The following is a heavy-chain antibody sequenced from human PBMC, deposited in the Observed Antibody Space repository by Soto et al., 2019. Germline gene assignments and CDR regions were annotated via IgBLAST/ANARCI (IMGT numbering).Heavy chain of an antibody. D-gene: IGHD3-9*01. Sequence: PGGSLRLSCAASGFTFSSYGMHWVRQAPGKGLEWVAVISYDGSNKYYADSVKGRFTISRDNSKNTLYLQMNSLRAEDTAVYYCAKNTNPLTYYDILTGSTIYYYGMDVWGQGTTVTVSS. CDR3: AKNTNPLTYYDILTGSTIYYYGMDV. V-gene: IGHV3-30*18. CDR1: GFTFSSYG. CDR2: ISYDGSNK. J-gene: IGHJ6*02.